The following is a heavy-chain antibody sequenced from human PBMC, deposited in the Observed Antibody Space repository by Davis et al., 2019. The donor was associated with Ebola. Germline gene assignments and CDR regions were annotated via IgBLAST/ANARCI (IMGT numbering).Heavy chain of an antibody. J-gene: IGHJ4*02. V-gene: IGHV4-59*12. D-gene: IGHD3-22*01. CDR1: GGSISSYY. Sequence: MPSETLSLTCTVSGGSISSYYWGWIRQPPGKGLEWIGYIYHSGSTYYNPSLKSRVTISVDRSKNQFSLKLSSVTAADTAVYYCASLLEYYYDSSGYYRGHYFDYWGQGTLVTVSS. CDR2: IYHSGST. CDR3: ASLLEYYYDSSGYYRGHYFDY.